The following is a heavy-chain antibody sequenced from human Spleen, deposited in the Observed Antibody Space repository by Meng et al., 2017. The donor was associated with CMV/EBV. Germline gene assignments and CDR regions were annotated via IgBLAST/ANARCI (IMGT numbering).Heavy chain of an antibody. D-gene: IGHD6-19*01. CDR2: ISAYNGNT. V-gene: IGHV1-18*01. CDR3: AISIAVANYFDY. Sequence: QVQLVQSGAEGKKPGAVGKVSCKASGYTFTSYGISWVRQAPGQGLEWMGWISAYNGNTNYAQKLQGRVTMTTDTSTSTAYMELRSLRSDDTAVYYCAISIAVANYFDYWGQGTLVTVSS. CDR1: GYTFTSYG. J-gene: IGHJ4*02.